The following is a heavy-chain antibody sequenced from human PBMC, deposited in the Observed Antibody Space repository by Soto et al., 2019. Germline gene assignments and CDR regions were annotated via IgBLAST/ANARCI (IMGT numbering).Heavy chain of an antibody. J-gene: IGHJ6*02. Sequence: QVQLQESGPGLVKPSQTLSLTCTVSGGSISSGGYYWSWIRQHPGKGLECIGYIYYSGSTYYNPSLKSRVTISVDTSKNQFSLKLSSVTAADTAVYYCAASCVGCGGFNYYGMDVWGQGTTVTVSS. D-gene: IGHD2-21*01. V-gene: IGHV4-31*03. CDR3: AASCVGCGGFNYYGMDV. CDR2: IYYSGST. CDR1: GGSISSGGYY.